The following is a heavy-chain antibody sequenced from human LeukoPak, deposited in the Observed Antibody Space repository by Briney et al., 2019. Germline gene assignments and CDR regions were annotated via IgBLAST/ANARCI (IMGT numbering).Heavy chain of an antibody. D-gene: IGHD3-22*01. V-gene: IGHV3-21*01. CDR2: ISSSSSYI. J-gene: IGHJ4*02. Sequence: GGSLRLSCAASGFTFSSYSMNWVRQAPGKGLEWVSSISSSSSYIYYADSVKGRFTISRDNAKNSLYLQMNSLRAEDTAVYYCARGAHYYYDSSGYSYGDDYWGQGTLVTVSS. CDR3: ARGAHYYYDSSGYSYGDDY. CDR1: GFTFSSYS.